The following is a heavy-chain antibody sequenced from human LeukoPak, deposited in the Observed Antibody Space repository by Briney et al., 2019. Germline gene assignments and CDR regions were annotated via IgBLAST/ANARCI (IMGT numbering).Heavy chain of an antibody. CDR1: GGSFSGYY. V-gene: IGHV4-34*01. CDR3: ARGVPGYYYYGMDV. CDR2: ISHSGST. Sequence: SETLSLTCAVYGGSFSGYYWTWIRQPPGKGLEWIGEISHSGSTNYNPSLKSRVTISVDTSKNQFSLKLSSVTAADTAVYYCARGVPGYYYYGMDVWGQGTTVTVSS. J-gene: IGHJ6*02.